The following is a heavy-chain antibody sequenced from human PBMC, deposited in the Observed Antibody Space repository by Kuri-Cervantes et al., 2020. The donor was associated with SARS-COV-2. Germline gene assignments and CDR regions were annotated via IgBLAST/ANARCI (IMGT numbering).Heavy chain of an antibody. CDR2: ISGSGGST. J-gene: IGHJ4*02. CDR3: AKRTSTGEYSIPSGPLDY. D-gene: IGHD6-6*01. Sequence: GESLKISCAASGFTFSSYAMSWVRQAPGKGLEWVSAISGSGGSTYYADSVKGRFTITRDNSKNTLYLQMNSLRDEDTAVYYCAKRTSTGEYSIPSGPLDYWGQGTLVTVSS. V-gene: IGHV3-23*01. CDR1: GFTFSSYA.